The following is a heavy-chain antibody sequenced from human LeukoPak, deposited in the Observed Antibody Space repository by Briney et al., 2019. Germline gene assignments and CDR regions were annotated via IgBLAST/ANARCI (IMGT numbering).Heavy chain of an antibody. D-gene: IGHD5-24*01. CDR1: GYTFTSYD. CDR3: ARAPEMGIDDY. J-gene: IGHJ4*02. V-gene: IGHV1-8*01. Sequence: ASVKVSCKASGYTFTSYDINWVRQATGQGLEWTGWMNPNSGNTGYARKFQGRVTMTRNTSISTAYMELSSLRSEDTAVYYCARAPEMGIDDYWGQGTLVTVSS. CDR2: MNPNSGNT.